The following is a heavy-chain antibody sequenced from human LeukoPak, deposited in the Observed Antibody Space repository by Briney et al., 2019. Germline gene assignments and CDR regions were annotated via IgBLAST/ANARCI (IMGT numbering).Heavy chain of an antibody. Sequence: SETLSLTCTVSGGSINSYYWSWIRQPAGKGLEWIGRIHTSGSTNYNPSLKSRVTMSVDTSKNQFSLKLSSVTAADTAIYYCARKPTTSDAFDMWGQGTMVTVSS. V-gene: IGHV4-4*07. D-gene: IGHD1-26*01. CDR3: ARKPTTSDAFDM. CDR1: GGSINSYY. CDR2: IHTSGST. J-gene: IGHJ3*02.